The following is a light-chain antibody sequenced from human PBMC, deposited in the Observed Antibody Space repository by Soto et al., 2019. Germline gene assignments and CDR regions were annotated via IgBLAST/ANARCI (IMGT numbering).Light chain of an antibody. Sequence: DIQMTQSPSSLSASVGDRVTITCRASQTVSNFLYWYQQKPGKAPKLLIYAASSLQGGVPPRFSGSGSGTDFTLTISDLQPEDFSAYYCQQGFNLPFTFGPGTKVEI. J-gene: IGKJ3*01. CDR1: QTVSNF. CDR3: QQGFNLPFT. V-gene: IGKV1-39*01. CDR2: AAS.